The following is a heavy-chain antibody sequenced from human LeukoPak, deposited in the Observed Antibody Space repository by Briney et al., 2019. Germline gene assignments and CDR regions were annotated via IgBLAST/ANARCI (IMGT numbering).Heavy chain of an antibody. CDR3: ARAFGIRYIDWSPTMDDYDAFDI. Sequence: ASVKVSCKASGYTFISYYMHWVRQPPGQGLEWMEIINPSGGSTSYAQKFQGRVTITRDVSTSTVYMELSRLRSEDTSVSYCARAFGIRYIDWSPTMDDYDAFDIWGQGTMVTVSS. CDR1: GYTFISYY. CDR2: INPSGGST. J-gene: IGHJ3*02. V-gene: IGHV1-46*01. D-gene: IGHD3-9*01.